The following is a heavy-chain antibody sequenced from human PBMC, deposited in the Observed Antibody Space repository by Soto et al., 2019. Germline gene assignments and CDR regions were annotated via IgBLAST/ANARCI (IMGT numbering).Heavy chain of an antibody. CDR3: ARDSAAHGPVFDY. CDR1: GYSISSGYY. Sequence: SETLSLTCAVSGYSISSGYYWGWIRQPPGKGLEWIGSVYHSGSTYYNPSLKSRVTFSVDTSKNQFSLKLNSVTAADTAVYFCARDSAAHGPVFDYWGQGTLVTVSS. CDR2: VYHSGST. J-gene: IGHJ4*02. V-gene: IGHV4-38-2*02. D-gene: IGHD6-13*01.